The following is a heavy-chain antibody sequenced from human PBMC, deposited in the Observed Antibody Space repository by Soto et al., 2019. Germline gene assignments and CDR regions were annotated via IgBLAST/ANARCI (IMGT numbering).Heavy chain of an antibody. CDR2: FSSSSSTI. V-gene: IGHV3-48*01. J-gene: IGHJ3*02. CDR1: VFTVSSDS. CDR3: ARDNPGDRTYCGGDCYSEGAFDI. D-gene: IGHD2-21*02. Sequence: GGCLRLCCAASVFTVSSDSMNWVRKAPGKGLEWVSYFSSSSSTIYYADSVKGRFTISRDNAKNSLYLQMNSLRAEDTAVYYCARDNPGDRTYCGGDCYSEGAFDIWGQGTMVTV.